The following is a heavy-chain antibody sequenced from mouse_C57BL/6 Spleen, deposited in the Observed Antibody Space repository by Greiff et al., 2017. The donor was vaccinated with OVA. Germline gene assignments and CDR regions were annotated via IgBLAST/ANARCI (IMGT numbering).Heavy chain of an antibody. CDR1: GYSITSGYY. CDR3: ARESGDYAMDY. Sequence: EVKVEESGPGLVKPSQSLSLTCSVTGYSITSGYYWNWIRQFPGNKLEWMGYISYDGSNNYNPSLKNRISITRDTSKNQFFLKLNSVTTEDTATYYCARESGDYAMDYWGQGTSVTVSS. CDR2: ISYDGSN. V-gene: IGHV3-6*01. J-gene: IGHJ4*01. D-gene: IGHD1-3*01.